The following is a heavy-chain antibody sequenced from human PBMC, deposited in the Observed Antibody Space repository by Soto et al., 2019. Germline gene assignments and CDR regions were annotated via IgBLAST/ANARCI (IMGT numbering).Heavy chain of an antibody. Sequence: PSETLSLTCTVSGGSINAFFWSWVRQPPGKGLESIGYIFYSGSTNYNPSLKNRVTISLDTSKTQFSLNLTSVTAADTAVYYCATQTGLYYYGMDVWGQGTTVTVSS. J-gene: IGHJ6*01. CDR2: IFYSGST. CDR3: ATQTGLYYYGMDV. CDR1: GGSINAFF. V-gene: IGHV4-59*01.